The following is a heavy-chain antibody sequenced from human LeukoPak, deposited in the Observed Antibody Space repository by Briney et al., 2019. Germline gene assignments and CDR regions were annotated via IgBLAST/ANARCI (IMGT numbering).Heavy chain of an antibody. CDR1: GFTFSSYA. CDR3: AKSVGYSYGYDAFDI. Sequence: GGSLRLSCAASGFTFSSYAMSWVRQAPGKGLEWGSAISGSGGSTYYADSVKGRFTISRDNSKNTLYLQMNSLRAEDTAVYYCAKSVGYSYGYDAFDIWGQGTMVTVSS. V-gene: IGHV3-23*01. CDR2: ISGSGGST. J-gene: IGHJ3*02. D-gene: IGHD5-18*01.